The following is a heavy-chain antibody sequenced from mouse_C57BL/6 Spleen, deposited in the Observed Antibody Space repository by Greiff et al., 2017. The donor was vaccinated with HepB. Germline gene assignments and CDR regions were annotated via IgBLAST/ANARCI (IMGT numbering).Heavy chain of an antibody. V-gene: IGHV1-26*01. D-gene: IGHD2-4*01. CDR1: GYTFTDYY. J-gene: IGHJ4*01. CDR3: APYYDYDSYAMDY. Sequence: VQLQQSGPELVKPGASVKISCKASGYTFTDYYMNWVKQSHGKSLEWIGDINPNNGGTSYNQKFKGKATLTVDKSSSTAYMELRSLTSEDSAVYYCAPYYDYDSYAMDYWGQGTSVTVSS. CDR2: INPNNGGT.